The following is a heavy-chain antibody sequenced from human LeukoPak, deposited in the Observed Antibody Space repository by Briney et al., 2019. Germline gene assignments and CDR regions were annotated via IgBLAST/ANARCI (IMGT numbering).Heavy chain of an antibody. CDR1: GFTFSAYG. D-gene: IGHD5-12*01. CDR2: IGTTAK. Sequence: GESLKISCVASGFTFSAYGMSWVRQAPGKGLEWVSGIGTTAKYYADSVKGRFTISRDNSRNTLYLQMNSLRAEDTAIYYCTKAPAGPEYSDNWRFGYNWFDPWGQGTLVTVSS. J-gene: IGHJ5*02. CDR3: TKAPAGPEYSDNWRFGYNWFDP. V-gene: IGHV3-23*01.